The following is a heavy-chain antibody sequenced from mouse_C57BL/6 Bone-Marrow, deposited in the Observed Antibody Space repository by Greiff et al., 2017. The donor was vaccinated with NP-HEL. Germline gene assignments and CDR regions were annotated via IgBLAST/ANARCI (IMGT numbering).Heavy chain of an antibody. CDR2: IYPRSGNT. CDR3: ARSDYDGYFDV. V-gene: IGHV1-81*01. D-gene: IGHD2-4*01. J-gene: IGHJ1*03. CDR1: GYTFTSYG. Sequence: QVQLQQSGAELARPGASVKLSCKASGYTFTSYGISWVKQRTGQGLEWIGEIYPRSGNTYYNEKFKGKATLTADKSSSTAYMELRSLTSEDSAVYFCARSDYDGYFDVWGTGTTVTVSA.